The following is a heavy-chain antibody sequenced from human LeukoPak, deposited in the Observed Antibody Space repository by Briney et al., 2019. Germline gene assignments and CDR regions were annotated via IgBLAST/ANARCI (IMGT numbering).Heavy chain of an antibody. Sequence: SETLSLTCTVSGGSISSYYWSWIRQPPGKGLEWIGYIYYGGSTSYNPSLKSRVTISVDTSKNQFSLKLSSVTAADTAVYYCARDLWSGNYQVFDIWGQGTVVTVSS. CDR2: IYYGGST. CDR1: GGSISSYY. V-gene: IGHV4-59*01. CDR3: ARDLWSGNYQVFDI. J-gene: IGHJ3*02. D-gene: IGHD3-3*01.